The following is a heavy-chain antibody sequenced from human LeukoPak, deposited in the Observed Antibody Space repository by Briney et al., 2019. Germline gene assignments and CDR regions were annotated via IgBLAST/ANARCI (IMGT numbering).Heavy chain of an antibody. CDR1: GFTFSSYA. CDR2: ISGSGGST. Sequence: GGSLRLSCAASGFTFSSYAMSWVRQAPGKGLEWVSAISGSGGSTYYADSVKGRFTISRDNSKNTLYLQMNSLRAEGTAVYYCAKGDGGRTYRGEMTTVTSWGQGTLVTVSS. D-gene: IGHD4-17*01. V-gene: IGHV3-23*01. J-gene: IGHJ4*02. CDR3: AKGDGGRTYRGEMTTVTS.